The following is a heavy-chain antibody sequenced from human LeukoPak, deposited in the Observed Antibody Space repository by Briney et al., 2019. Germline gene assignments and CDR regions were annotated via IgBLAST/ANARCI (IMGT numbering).Heavy chain of an antibody. V-gene: IGHV3-23*01. CDR2: ISGSGGST. J-gene: IGHJ4*02. D-gene: IGHD5-24*01. Sequence: GGSLRLSCAASGFTFSSYAMSWVRQAPGKGLEWVSAISGSGGSTYYADSVKGRFTISRDSSKNTLYLEMNSLRAEDTAVYYCAKDMGLQRYYFDYWGQGTLVTVSS. CDR1: GFTFSSYA. CDR3: AKDMGLQRYYFDY.